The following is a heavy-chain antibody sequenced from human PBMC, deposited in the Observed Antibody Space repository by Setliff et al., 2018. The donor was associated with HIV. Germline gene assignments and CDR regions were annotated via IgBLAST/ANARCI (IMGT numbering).Heavy chain of an antibody. D-gene: IGHD2-15*01. CDR3: ARTEAALDAFDI. V-gene: IGHV3-74*01. CDR2: INSDGSII. CDR1: GFTFSGFW. J-gene: IGHJ3*02. Sequence: PGGSLRLSCAASGFTFSGFWMHWVRQAPGKGLEWVSRINSDGSIIDYAYSVKGRFTISRDNSKNTLYLQMNSLRAEDTAVYYCARTEAALDAFDIWGQGTMVTVSS.